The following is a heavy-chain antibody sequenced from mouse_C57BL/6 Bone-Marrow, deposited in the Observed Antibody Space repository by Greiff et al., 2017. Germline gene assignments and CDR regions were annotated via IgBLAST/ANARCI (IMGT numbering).Heavy chain of an antibody. CDR1: GYTFTSYW. Sequence: VQLQQPGPELVKPGASVKLSCKASGYTFTSYWMQWVKQRPGQGLEWIGEIDPSNSYTNYNQTFKRKATLTVATSSSTAYMQLSSLTSADSAVYYGARSPYGRGSYFDYWGQGTTLTVSS. J-gene: IGHJ2*01. D-gene: IGHD1-1*01. CDR2: IDPSNSYT. V-gene: IGHV1-50*01. CDR3: ARSPYGRGSYFDY.